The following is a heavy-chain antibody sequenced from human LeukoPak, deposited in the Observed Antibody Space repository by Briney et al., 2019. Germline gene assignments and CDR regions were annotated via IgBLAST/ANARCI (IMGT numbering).Heavy chain of an antibody. CDR1: GYTLTELS. CDR3: ATAAMVRGTIYYYYGMDV. D-gene: IGHD3-10*01. J-gene: IGHJ6*02. CDR2: FDPEDGET. V-gene: IGHV1-24*01. Sequence: ASVKVSCKVSGYTLTELSMHWVRQAPGKGLEWMGGFDPEDGETMYAQKFQGRVTMTEDTSTDTAYMELSSLRSEDTAVYYCATAAMVRGTIYYYYGMDVWGQGTLVTVSS.